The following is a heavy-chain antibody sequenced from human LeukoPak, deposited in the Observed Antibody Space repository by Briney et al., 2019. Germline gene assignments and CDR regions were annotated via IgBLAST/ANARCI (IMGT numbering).Heavy chain of an antibody. V-gene: IGHV3-23*01. Sequence: GGSLRLSCAASGFTFSSYAMSWVRQAPGKGLEWVSAISGSGGSTYYADSVKGRFTISRDTPKNTLYLQMNSLRVEDTAVYYCTSWPVGWYGEDSWXXGTLVTVSS. CDR1: GFTFSSYA. J-gene: IGHJ5*01. CDR2: ISGSGGST. D-gene: IGHD6-19*01. CDR3: TSWPVGWYGEDS.